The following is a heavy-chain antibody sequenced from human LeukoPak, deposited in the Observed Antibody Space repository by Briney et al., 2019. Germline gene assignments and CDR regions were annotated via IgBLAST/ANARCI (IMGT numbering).Heavy chain of an antibody. Sequence: GGSLRLSCAASGFTFSSYWMHWVRQAPGKGLVWVSRINSDGSSTSYADSVKGRFTISRDNAKNTLYLQMNSLRAEDTAVYYCARGPNFSGWLDYWGQGTLDTVSS. J-gene: IGHJ4*02. D-gene: IGHD6-19*01. CDR3: ARGPNFSGWLDY. CDR2: INSDGSST. CDR1: GFTFSSYW. V-gene: IGHV3-74*01.